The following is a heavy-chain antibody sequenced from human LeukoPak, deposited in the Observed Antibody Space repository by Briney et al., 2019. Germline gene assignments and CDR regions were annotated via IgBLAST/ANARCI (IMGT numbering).Heavy chain of an antibody. V-gene: IGHV1-2*02. Sequence: ASAKVSCKASGYTFIGYCMHWVRQAPGQGLEWMGWINPNSGGTNYAQKFQGRVTMTRDTSISTAYMELSRLRSDDTAVYYCATAMVRGVSAPDYWGQGTLVTVSS. J-gene: IGHJ4*02. CDR2: INPNSGGT. D-gene: IGHD3-10*01. CDR1: GYTFIGYC. CDR3: ATAMVRGVSAPDY.